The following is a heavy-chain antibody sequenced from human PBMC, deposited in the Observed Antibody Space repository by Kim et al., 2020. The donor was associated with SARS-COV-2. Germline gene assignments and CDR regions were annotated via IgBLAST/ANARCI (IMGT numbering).Heavy chain of an antibody. Sequence: SETLSLTCTVSGGSISSYYWSWIRQPPGKGLEWIGYIYYSGSTNYNPSLKSRVTISVDTSKNQFSLKLSSVTAADTAVYYCARGVNWGGFLNWFDPWGQGTLVTVSS. V-gene: IGHV4-59*01. D-gene: IGHD3-16*01. CDR1: GGSISSYY. J-gene: IGHJ5*02. CDR2: IYYSGST. CDR3: ARGVNWGGFLNWFDP.